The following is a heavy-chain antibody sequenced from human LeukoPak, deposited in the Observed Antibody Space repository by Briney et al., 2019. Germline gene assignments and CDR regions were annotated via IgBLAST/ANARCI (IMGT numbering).Heavy chain of an antibody. J-gene: IGHJ4*02. Sequence: QPGGSLRLSCAVSGFTFSSYWMSWARQAPGKGLEWVANIKQDGSEKYYVDSVKGRFTISRDNAKNSLYLQMNSLRAEDTAVYYCARGCWQLGYWGQGTLVTVSS. CDR3: ARGCWQLGY. D-gene: IGHD1-26*01. CDR1: GFTFSSYW. CDR2: IKQDGSEK. V-gene: IGHV3-7*01.